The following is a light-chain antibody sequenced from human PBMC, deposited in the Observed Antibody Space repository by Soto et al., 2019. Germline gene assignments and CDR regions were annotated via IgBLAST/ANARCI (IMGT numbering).Light chain of an antibody. CDR2: SAT. CDR1: QSISNY. Sequence: DIQMTQSPSSLSASVGDRVTISCRTSQSISNYLNWYQQKPGKAPKLLIFSATTLQSGVPSRFSGSGSGTEFTLTISSLQPEDFGSYFCQQSYSTPTLTFGPGTKVDIK. V-gene: IGKV1-39*01. J-gene: IGKJ3*01. CDR3: QQSYSTPTLT.